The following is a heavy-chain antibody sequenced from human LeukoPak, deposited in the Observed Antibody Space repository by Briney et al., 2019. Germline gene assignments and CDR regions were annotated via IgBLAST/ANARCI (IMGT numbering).Heavy chain of an antibody. J-gene: IGHJ4*02. D-gene: IGHD6-13*01. V-gene: IGHV1-2*02. CDR3: ARLYSSSLKIDY. Sequence: ASVKVSCKASGYTFIGYYMHWVRQAPGQGLEWMGWINPNSGGTNYAQKFQGRVTMTRDTSISTAYMELSRLRSDDTAVYYCARLYSSSLKIDYWGQGTLVTVSS. CDR2: INPNSGGT. CDR1: GYTFIGYY.